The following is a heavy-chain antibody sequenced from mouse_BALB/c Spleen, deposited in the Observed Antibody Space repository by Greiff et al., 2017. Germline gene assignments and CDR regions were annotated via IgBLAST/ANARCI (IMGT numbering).Heavy chain of an antibody. J-gene: IGHJ4*01. Sequence: VKLVESGPGLVAPSQSLSITCTVSGFSLTGYGVNWVRQPPGKGLEWLGMIWGDGSTDYNSALKSRLSISKDNSKSQVFLKMNSLQTDDTARYYCARARVYYGNSFYYAMDYWGQGTSVTVSS. CDR3: ARARVYYGNSFYYAMDY. CDR2: IWGDGST. D-gene: IGHD2-1*01. V-gene: IGHV2-6-7*01. CDR1: GFSLTGYG.